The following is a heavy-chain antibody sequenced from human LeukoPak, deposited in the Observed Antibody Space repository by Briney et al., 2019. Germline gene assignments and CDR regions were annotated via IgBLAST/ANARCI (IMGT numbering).Heavy chain of an antibody. Sequence: GGSLRLSCAASGFTVSSNYMSWVRQAPGKGLEWVSVIYSGGSTYYADSVKGRFTISRDNSKNTLYLQMNSLRAEDTAVYYCASHYDTLTGYYQQSIYYFDYWGQGTLVTVSS. J-gene: IGHJ4*02. CDR1: GFTVSSNY. D-gene: IGHD3-9*01. V-gene: IGHV3-66*04. CDR2: IYSGGST. CDR3: ASHYDTLTGYYQQSIYYFDY.